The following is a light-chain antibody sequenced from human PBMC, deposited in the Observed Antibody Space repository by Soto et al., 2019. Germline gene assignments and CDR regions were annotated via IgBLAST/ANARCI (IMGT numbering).Light chain of an antibody. J-gene: IGKJ4*01. Sequence: EIVMTQSPATLSVSPGERATLSCRPSQSVSSNLAWYQQKPGQAPRPLISGASTRATGIPARFSGSGSGTEFTLTISSLQSEDFAVYYCQQYNYWPPLTFGRGTKVEIK. CDR3: QQYNYWPPLT. CDR1: QSVSSN. CDR2: GAS. V-gene: IGKV3-15*01.